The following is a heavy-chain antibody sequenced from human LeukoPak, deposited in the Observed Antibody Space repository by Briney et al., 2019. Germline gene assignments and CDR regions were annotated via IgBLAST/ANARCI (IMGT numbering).Heavy chain of an antibody. J-gene: IGHJ3*02. CDR1: GRPYRGHY. D-gene: IGHD5-18*01. CDR2: INYRGST. V-gene: IGHV4-34*01. CDR3: AALPDSYHVDAFDI. Sequence: WQTLSLTRAVYGRPYRGHYWRWISQPPGKGLEWIGEINYRGSTNYNPSLKSRVTISVDTSKNQFALKLISVTAADTAVYYCAALPDSYHVDAFDIWGQGTMVTVSS.